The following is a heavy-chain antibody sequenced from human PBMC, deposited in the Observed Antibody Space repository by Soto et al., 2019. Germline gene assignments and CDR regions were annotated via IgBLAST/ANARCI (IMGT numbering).Heavy chain of an antibody. J-gene: IGHJ4*02. D-gene: IGHD2-2*01. CDR2: INPNSGGT. Sequence: ASVKVSCKASGYTFTGYYMHWVRQAPGQGLEWMGWINPNSGGTNYAQKFQGRVTMTREPSISTAYMKLSRLRSDDTAVYYCARGLGYCSSTSCYYFDYWGQGTLVTVSS. CDR3: ARGLGYCSSTSCYYFDY. V-gene: IGHV1-2*02. CDR1: GYTFTGYY.